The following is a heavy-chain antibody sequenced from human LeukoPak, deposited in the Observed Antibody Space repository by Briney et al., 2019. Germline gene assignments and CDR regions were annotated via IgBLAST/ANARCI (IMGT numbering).Heavy chain of an antibody. V-gene: IGHV3-48*03. CDR3: AYSSGWYYFDY. CDR1: GFTFSSYE. Sequence: PGGSLRLSCAASGFTFSSYEMNWVRQAPGKGLEWVSYISSSGSTIYYADSVKGRFTISRDNSKNTLYLQMNSLRAEDTAVYYCAYSSGWYYFDYWGQGTLVTVSS. CDR2: ISSSGSTI. J-gene: IGHJ4*02. D-gene: IGHD6-19*01.